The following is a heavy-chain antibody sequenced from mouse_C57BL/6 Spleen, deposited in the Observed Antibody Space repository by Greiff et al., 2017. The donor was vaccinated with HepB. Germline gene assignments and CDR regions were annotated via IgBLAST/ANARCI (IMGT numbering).Heavy chain of an antibody. J-gene: IGHJ3*01. CDR3: ARSGDSSGYWFAY. CDR1: GFNIKDYY. CDR2: IDPEDGET. V-gene: IGHV14-2*01. D-gene: IGHD3-2*02. Sequence: EVQLQQSGAELVKPGASVKLSCTASGFNIKDYYMHWVKQRTEQGLEWIGRIDPEDGETKYAPNFQGKATITADTSSNTAYLQLSSLTSEDTAVYYCARSGDSSGYWFAYWGQGTLVTVSA.